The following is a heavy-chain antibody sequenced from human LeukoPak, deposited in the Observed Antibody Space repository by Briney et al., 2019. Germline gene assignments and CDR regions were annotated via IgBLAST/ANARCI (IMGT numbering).Heavy chain of an antibody. CDR2: IHSSGTT. V-gene: IGHV4-4*07. CDR1: GGSISTYY. Sequence: SETLSLTCTVSGGSISTYYWSWVRQPAGKGLEWIGRIHSSGTTHYNPSLRSRVTLSIDTSKNQFSLKLSSVTAADTAVYYCGRLNLPAVSGAFDYWGQGTLVTVSS. J-gene: IGHJ4*02. CDR3: GRLNLPAVSGAFDY. D-gene: IGHD2-2*01.